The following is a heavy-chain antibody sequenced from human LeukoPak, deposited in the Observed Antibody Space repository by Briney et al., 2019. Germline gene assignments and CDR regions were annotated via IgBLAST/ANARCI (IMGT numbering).Heavy chain of an antibody. Sequence: GGSLRLSCAASGFTFNNAWMSWVRQAPGKGLEWVGRFKSKTDGGTTDYAAPVKGRFTISRDDSKNTLYVQMNSLKTEDTAVYYCTTGGPFTVTMEAIYSADYYYYYMDVWGKGTTVTVSS. D-gene: IGHD4-17*01. CDR1: GFTFNNAW. CDR3: TTGGPFTVTMEAIYSADYYYYYMDV. J-gene: IGHJ6*03. V-gene: IGHV3-15*01. CDR2: FKSKTDGGTT.